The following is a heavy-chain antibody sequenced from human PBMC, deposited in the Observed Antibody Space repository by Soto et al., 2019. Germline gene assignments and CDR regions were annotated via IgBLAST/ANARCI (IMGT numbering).Heavy chain of an antibody. CDR3: ARLLYGSGSWFDP. CDR1: GGSISSYY. V-gene: IGHV4-59*08. CDR2: IYYSGST. J-gene: IGHJ5*02. Sequence: QVQLQESGPGLVKPSETLSLTCTVSGGSISSYYWSWIRQPPGKGLEWIGYIYYSGSTNYNPSLKSRVTISVDTSKNQFSVQLSSVAAADTAVYYCARLLYGSGSWFDPWGQGTLVTVSS. D-gene: IGHD3-10*01.